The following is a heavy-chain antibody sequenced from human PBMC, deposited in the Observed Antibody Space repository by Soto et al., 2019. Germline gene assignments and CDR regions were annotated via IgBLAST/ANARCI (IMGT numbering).Heavy chain of an antibody. J-gene: IGHJ4*02. V-gene: IGHV3-21*02. CDR3: ARDILDGGSYPDY. CDR2: ISSRNTYI. CDR1: GFTFSNYI. D-gene: IGHD3-10*01. Sequence: EVQLVESGGGLVKPGGSLRLSCATSGFTFSNYIMNWVRQAPGKGLEWVASISSRNTYIYYAASVRGRFTISRDNAKKSLYLQIDNLRVEDTATYYCARDILDGGSYPDYWGQGTLVTVSS.